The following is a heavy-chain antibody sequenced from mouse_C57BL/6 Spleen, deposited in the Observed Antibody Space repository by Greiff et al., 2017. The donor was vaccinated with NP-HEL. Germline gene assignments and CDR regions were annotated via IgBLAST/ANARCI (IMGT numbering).Heavy chain of an antibody. CDR1: GFTFSDYG. V-gene: IGHV5-17*01. CDR3: ARYYYGSSYHYFDY. Sequence: EVHLVESGGGLVKPGGSLKLSCAASGFTFSDYGMHWVRQAPEKGLEWVAYISSGSSTIYYADTVKGRFTISRDNAKNTLFLQMTSLRSEDTAMYYCARYYYGSSYHYFDYWGQGTTLTVSS. J-gene: IGHJ2*01. D-gene: IGHD1-1*01. CDR2: ISSGSSTI.